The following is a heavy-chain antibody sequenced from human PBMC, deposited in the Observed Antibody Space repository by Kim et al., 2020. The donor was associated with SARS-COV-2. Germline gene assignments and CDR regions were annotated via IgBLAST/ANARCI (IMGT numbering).Heavy chain of an antibody. CDR2: IYSGGST. J-gene: IGHJ4*02. V-gene: IGHV3-53*04. D-gene: IGHD3-3*01. Sequence: GGSLRLSCAASGFTVSSNYMSWVRQAPGKGLEWVSVIYSGGSTYYADSVKGRFTNSRHNSKNTLYLQMNSLRAEDTAVYYCTSSLYDFWSGNIIRWGQGTLVTVSS. CDR3: TSSLYDFWSGNIIR. CDR1: GFTVSSNY.